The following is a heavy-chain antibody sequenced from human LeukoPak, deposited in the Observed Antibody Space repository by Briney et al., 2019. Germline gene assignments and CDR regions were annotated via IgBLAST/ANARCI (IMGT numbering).Heavy chain of an antibody. CDR2: ISSGAGT. J-gene: IGHJ3*02. D-gene: IGHD4-17*01. Sequence: GGSLRLSCAASGFTFSSYSMSWVRQAPGKGLEWVSVISSGAGTYYADSVKGRFTISRDISKNTLYLQMNSLRAEDAAVYYCARRKVTTFAFDIWGQGTMVTVSS. CDR1: GFTFSSYS. CDR3: ARRKVTTFAFDI. V-gene: IGHV3-66*04.